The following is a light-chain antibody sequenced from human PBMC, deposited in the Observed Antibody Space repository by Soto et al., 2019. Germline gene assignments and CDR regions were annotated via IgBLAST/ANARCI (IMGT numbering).Light chain of an antibody. CDR3: QQYCRSPPFA. CDR1: QSVSSNY. V-gene: IGKV3-20*01. CDR2: GAS. Sequence: EIVLTQSPGTLSLSPGERATLSCRASQSVSSNYIAWYQQNPGQAPRLLIYGASTMATGIPDRFSGSGSGTDFTLTISRLEPEDFSVYFCQQYCRSPPFAFGQGTKVEIK. J-gene: IGKJ2*01.